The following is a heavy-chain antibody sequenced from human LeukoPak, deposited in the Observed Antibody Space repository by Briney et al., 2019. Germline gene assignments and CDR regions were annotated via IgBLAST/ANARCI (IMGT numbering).Heavy chain of an antibody. CDR1: GYTFTSYY. CDR2: INPSGGST. Sequence: ASVKVSCKASGYTFTSYYMHWVRQAPGQGLEWMGIINPSGGSTSYAQKFQGRVTMTRDTSTSTVYMELSSLRSEDTAVYYCARHGTYDSNGYTDDNWFDPWGQGTLVTVSS. CDR3: ARHGTYDSNGYTDDNWFDP. D-gene: IGHD3-22*01. J-gene: IGHJ5*02. V-gene: IGHV1-46*01.